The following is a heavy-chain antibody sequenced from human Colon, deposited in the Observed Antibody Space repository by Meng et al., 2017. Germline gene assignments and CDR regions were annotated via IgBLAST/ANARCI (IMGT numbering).Heavy chain of an antibody. CDR1: GGSISKFY. Sequence: QVRLRESGPGLVKPSETLSLTCTVSGGSISKFYWTWIRQSPGKGLEWIGEIYDIGTPNYNPSLKSRVTISVDTSKNQFSLKMTSVTAADTAVYYCARSLNYESSGYRHWGQGTLVTVSS. D-gene: IGHD3-22*01. CDR3: ARSLNYESSGYRH. J-gene: IGHJ4*02. CDR2: IYDIGTP. V-gene: IGHV4-59*12.